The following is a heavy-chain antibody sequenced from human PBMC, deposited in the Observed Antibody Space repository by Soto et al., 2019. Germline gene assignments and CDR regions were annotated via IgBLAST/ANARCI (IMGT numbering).Heavy chain of an antibody. CDR1: GYTFTNYG. Sequence: ASVKVSCKASGYTFTNYGISWVRQAPGQGLEWMGWISTYNGNTYITQKFQGRVTMTTETSTSTAYMELRSLRSDDTAVFYCARSPGDYYSDTSGYYYFDYWGRG. V-gene: IGHV1-18*01. J-gene: IGHJ4*02. CDR3: ARSPGDYYSDTSGYYYFDY. D-gene: IGHD3-22*01. CDR2: ISTYNGNT.